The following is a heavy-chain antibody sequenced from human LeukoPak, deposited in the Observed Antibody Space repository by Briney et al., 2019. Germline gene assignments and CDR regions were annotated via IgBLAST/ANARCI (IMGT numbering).Heavy chain of an antibody. CDR3: SRENGAFSPFGY. CDR2: IHLRGLT. CDR1: GGSVTGTNW. V-gene: IGHV4-4*02. Sequence: SETLSLTCDVSGGSVTGTNWWSWVRQPPGQGLEWIGEIHLRGLTNYNPSLSSRVTMSLDTSKNYVSLNLTSVTAADTAVYYCSRENGAFSPFGYWGQGALVIVRS. D-gene: IGHD2-8*01. J-gene: IGHJ4*02.